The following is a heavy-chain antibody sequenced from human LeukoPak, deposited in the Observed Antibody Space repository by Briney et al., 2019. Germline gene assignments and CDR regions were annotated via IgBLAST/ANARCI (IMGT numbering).Heavy chain of an antibody. J-gene: IGHJ5*02. CDR2: ISSSGTYT. Sequence: GGSLRLSCAASGFTFSDYYMSWIRQAPGRGLECISYISSSGTYTKYADSVKGRFTISRDNAKNSLYLQINSLRAEDTAVYYCAREGRSGSYLGRFDPWGQGTLVTVSS. CDR3: AREGRSGSYLGRFDP. CDR1: GFTFSDYY. D-gene: IGHD1-26*01. V-gene: IGHV3-11*05.